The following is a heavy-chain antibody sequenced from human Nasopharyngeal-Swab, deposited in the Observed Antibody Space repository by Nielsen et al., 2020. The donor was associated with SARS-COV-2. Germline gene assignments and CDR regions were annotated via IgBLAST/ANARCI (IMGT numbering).Heavy chain of an antibody. CDR2: ISGSGGST. J-gene: IGHJ6*02. CDR1: GFTFSDYY. V-gene: IGHV3-23*01. Sequence: GESLKISCAASGFTFSDYYMSWVRQAPGKGLEWVSAISGSGGSTYYADSVKGRFTISRDNSKNTLYLQMNSLRAEDTAVYYCAKAIVVVPAAMGGYYYYGMDVWGQGTTVTVSS. CDR3: AKAIVVVPAAMGGYYYYGMDV. D-gene: IGHD2-2*01.